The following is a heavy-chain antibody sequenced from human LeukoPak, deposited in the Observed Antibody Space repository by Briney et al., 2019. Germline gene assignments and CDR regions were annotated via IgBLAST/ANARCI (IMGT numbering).Heavy chain of an antibody. D-gene: IGHD1-26*01. Sequence: GASVKVSCKASGYTFTGYYMHWVRQAPGQGLEWMGWINPNSGGTNYAQKFQGRVTMTRDTSISTAYMELSRLRSDDTAVYHCARDLRWELLGFDYWGQGTLVTVSS. CDR2: INPNSGGT. V-gene: IGHV1-2*02. CDR3: ARDLRWELLGFDY. J-gene: IGHJ4*02. CDR1: GYTFTGYY.